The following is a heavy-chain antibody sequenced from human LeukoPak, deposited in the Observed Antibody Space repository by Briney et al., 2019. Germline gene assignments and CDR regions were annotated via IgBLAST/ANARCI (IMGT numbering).Heavy chain of an antibody. V-gene: IGHV4-59*12. D-gene: IGHD3-22*01. Sequence: SETLSLTCTVSGGSISSYYWSWIRQPPGKGLEWIGYIYYSGTTNYNPSLKSRVTISVDTSKNQFSLKLSSVTAADTAVYYCARGTGTYYYDSSGYTTPDYFDYWGQGTLVTVSS. CDR1: GGSISSYY. CDR3: ARGTGTYYYDSSGYTTPDYFDY. CDR2: IYYSGTT. J-gene: IGHJ4*02.